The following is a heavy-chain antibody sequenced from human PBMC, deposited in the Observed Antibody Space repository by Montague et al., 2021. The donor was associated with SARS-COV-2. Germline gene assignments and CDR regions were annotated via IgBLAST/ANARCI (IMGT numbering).Heavy chain of an antibody. CDR3: AKDVGYSGIYRAVYFDH. CDR1: GFTFDNYS. V-gene: IGHV3-9*01. Sequence: SLRLSCAASGFTFDNYSMHWVRQAPGKGLEWVSCISFNSGSIYYADSVKGRFTISRDNAKSFLYLQMNGLTTEDTALYYCAKDVGYSGIYRAVYFDHWGRGTRVTVSS. CDR2: ISFNSGSI. D-gene: IGHD1-26*01. J-gene: IGHJ4*02.